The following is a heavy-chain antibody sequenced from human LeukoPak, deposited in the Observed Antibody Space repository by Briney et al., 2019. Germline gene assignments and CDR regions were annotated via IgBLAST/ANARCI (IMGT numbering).Heavy chain of an antibody. CDR1: GGSIGSYY. J-gene: IGHJ4*02. D-gene: IGHD3-3*01. CDR2: IYYSGST. Sequence: SETLSLTCTVSGGSIGSYYWSWIRQPPGKGLEWIGYIYYSGSTNYNPSLKSRVTISVDTSKNQFSLKLSSVTAADTAVYYCARNVGGYDFWSGYKVPQYYFDYWGQGTLVTVSS. V-gene: IGHV4-59*01. CDR3: ARNVGGYDFWSGYKVPQYYFDY.